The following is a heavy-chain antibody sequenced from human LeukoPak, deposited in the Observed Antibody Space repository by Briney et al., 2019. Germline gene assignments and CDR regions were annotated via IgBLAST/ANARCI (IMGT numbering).Heavy chain of an antibody. CDR3: ARAPASGSYPYYFDY. D-gene: IGHD1-26*01. CDR1: GFTFSSYS. J-gene: IGHJ4*02. V-gene: IGHV3-21*01. CDR2: ISSSSSYI. Sequence: GGSLRLSCAASGFTFSSYSMNWVRQAPGKGLEWVSSISSSSSYIYYADSVKGRFTISRDNAKNSLYLQMNSLRAEDTAVYYCARAPASGSYPYYFDYWGQGTLVTVPS.